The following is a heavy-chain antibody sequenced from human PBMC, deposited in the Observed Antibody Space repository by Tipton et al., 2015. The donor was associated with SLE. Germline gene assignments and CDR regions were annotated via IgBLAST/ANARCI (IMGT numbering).Heavy chain of an antibody. CDR3: ARADRALDY. CDR1: GGSINSYY. V-gene: IGHV4-59*08. Sequence: TLSLTCTVSGGSINSYYWNWIRQPPGKGLEWIGYIYYSGSTNYNPSLKSRVTISLDTSKNQFSLKLSSVTAADTAVYYCARADRALDYWGQGTLVTVSS. D-gene: IGHD2-15*01. J-gene: IGHJ4*02. CDR2: IYYSGST.